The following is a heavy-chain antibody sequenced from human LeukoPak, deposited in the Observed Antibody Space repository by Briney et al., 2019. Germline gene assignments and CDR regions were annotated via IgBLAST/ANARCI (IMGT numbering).Heavy chain of an antibody. CDR3: ARSGPVDYYYYYMDV. Sequence: PGGTQRLSCAASGFSFSNYGMNWVRQAPGKGLEWVSGITGNGATTYYADSVKGRFTISRDISKNTLYLQMNSLRVEDTAVYYCARSGPVDYYYYYMDVWGKGTTVTISS. V-gene: IGHV3-23*01. CDR1: GFSFSNYG. D-gene: IGHD2-15*01. CDR2: ITGNGATT. J-gene: IGHJ6*03.